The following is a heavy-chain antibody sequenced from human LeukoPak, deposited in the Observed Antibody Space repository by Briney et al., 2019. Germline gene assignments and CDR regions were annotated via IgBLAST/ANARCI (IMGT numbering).Heavy chain of an antibody. CDR3: TKVRSGSSNWALRVFDY. Sequence: GGSLRLSCAVSGFTFSNEAMGWVRQLRGGGLEWVSTISPGGGTTYYAESMKGRFTISRDNSKSTLYLEMNSLRVEDTAVYYCTKVRSGSSNWALRVFDYWGQGALVTVS. D-gene: IGHD4-11*01. J-gene: IGHJ4*02. V-gene: IGHV3-23*01. CDR2: ISPGGGTT. CDR1: GFTFSNEA.